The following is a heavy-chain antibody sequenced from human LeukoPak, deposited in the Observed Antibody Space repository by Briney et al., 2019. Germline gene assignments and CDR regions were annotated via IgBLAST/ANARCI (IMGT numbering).Heavy chain of an antibody. D-gene: IGHD3-22*01. V-gene: IGHV3-15*01. CDR3: ARDFSYYYDSSGEGFDDY. Sequence: GGSLRLSCAASGFTFSNAWMSWVRQAPGKGLEWVGRIKSKTDGGTTDYAAPVKGRFTISRDNAKNSLYLQMNSLRAEDTAVYYCARDFSYYYDSSGEGFDDYWGQGTLVTVSS. CDR2: IKSKTDGGTT. J-gene: IGHJ4*02. CDR1: GFTFSNAW.